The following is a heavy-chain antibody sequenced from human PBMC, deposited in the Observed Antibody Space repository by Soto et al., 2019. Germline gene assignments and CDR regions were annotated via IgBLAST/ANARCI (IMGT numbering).Heavy chain of an antibody. CDR1: GDKFSTYA. J-gene: IGHJ6*02. Sequence: QVQLVQSGAEVRKPGSSVRVACKASGDKFSTYAINWVRQVPGQGLEWLGGIITFFGAAVYAQKFQGRVTITADESATTAYMELSSLRSEDTAVYYCARGGKARFRGSGMDVWGQGTTVTVSS. CDR2: IITFFGAA. V-gene: IGHV1-69*01. CDR3: ARGGKARFRGSGMDV. D-gene: IGHD3-3*01.